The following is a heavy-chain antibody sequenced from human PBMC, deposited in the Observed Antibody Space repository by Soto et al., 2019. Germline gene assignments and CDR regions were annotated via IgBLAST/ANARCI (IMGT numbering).Heavy chain of an antibody. J-gene: IGHJ4*02. Sequence: ASVKVSCKASGYTFTSNYFHWVRLAPGQGLEWMGIINPGGGGTAYAQRFQGRLTMTRDTSTSTVYFELNSLTSDDTAVYFCATDLGTAPRLDWGHYFNNWGQGTLVTVSS. CDR2: INPGGGGT. CDR1: GYTFTSNY. D-gene: IGHD6-6*01. V-gene: IGHV1-46*01. CDR3: ATDLGTAPRLDWGHYFNN.